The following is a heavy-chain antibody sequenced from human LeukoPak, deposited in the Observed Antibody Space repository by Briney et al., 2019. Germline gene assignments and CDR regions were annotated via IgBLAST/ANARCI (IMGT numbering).Heavy chain of an antibody. CDR2: IYDSGST. V-gene: IGHV4-39*07. CDR3: ASAPNYYDSSGYYSPNFDY. CDR1: GGSISSGSNY. D-gene: IGHD3-22*01. J-gene: IGHJ4*02. Sequence: SETLSPTCTVSGGSISSGSNYWGWISQPPGNGLGWVGSIYDSGSTYYNPSLKSRVTISVDTSKNQFSLKPSSVTAADTAVYYCASAPNYYDSSGYYSPNFDYWGQGTLVTVSS.